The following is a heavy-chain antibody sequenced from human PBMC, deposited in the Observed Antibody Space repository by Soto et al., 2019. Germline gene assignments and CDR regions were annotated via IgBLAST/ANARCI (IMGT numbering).Heavy chain of an antibody. CDR1: GGNPSNSA. D-gene: IGHD6-19*01. CDR3: AGGRIVVAGSSAYYSMDV. CDR2: IIPVFGII. J-gene: IGHJ6*02. V-gene: IGHV1-69*01. Sequence: QVHLLLQSGAEVKKPGSSVKVACKASGGNPSNSAISWVRQAPGQGLEWMGGIIPVFGIISHAQNFQGRVTITADDSTSTAYMKLSSLRSEDTAVYFCAGGRIVVAGSSAYYSMDVWGQGTTVTVSS.